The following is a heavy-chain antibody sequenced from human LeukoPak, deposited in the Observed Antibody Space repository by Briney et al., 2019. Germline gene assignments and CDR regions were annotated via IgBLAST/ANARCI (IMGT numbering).Heavy chain of an antibody. J-gene: IGHJ4*02. V-gene: IGHV3-74*01. Sequence: PGGSLRLSCAASGFTFSSYWMHWVRQVPGRGLVWVSRINSDGSSTTYADSVKGRFTISRDNTKNTLFLQMNSLTDGDSAVYYCRAQRSGYPHVDHWGQGTHVTVSS. D-gene: IGHD3-3*01. CDR2: INSDGSST. CDR1: GFTFSSYW. CDR3: RAQRSGYPHVDH.